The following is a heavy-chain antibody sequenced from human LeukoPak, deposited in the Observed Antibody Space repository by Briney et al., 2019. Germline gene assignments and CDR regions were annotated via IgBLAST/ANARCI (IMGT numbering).Heavy chain of an antibody. CDR2: IYYSGST. D-gene: IGHD3-10*01. Sequence: SETLSLTCTVSGGSISSYYWSWIRQPPGKGLEWLGYIYYSGSTNYNPSLKSRVTISVGTSKNQFSLKLSSVTAADTAVYYCAREPYYYGSGRGFDYWGQGTLVTVSS. J-gene: IGHJ4*02. CDR1: GGSISSYY. CDR3: AREPYYYGSGRGFDY. V-gene: IGHV4-59*01.